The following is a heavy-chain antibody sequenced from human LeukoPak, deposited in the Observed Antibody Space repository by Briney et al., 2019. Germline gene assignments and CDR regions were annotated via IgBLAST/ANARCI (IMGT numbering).Heavy chain of an antibody. CDR3: AREGSSSESYWFDP. J-gene: IGHJ5*02. D-gene: IGHD6-6*01. Sequence: ASVKVSCKASGYTFTGYYMHWVRQAPGQGLEWMGWINPNSGGTNYAQKFQGRVTTTRDTSISTAYMELSRLRSDDTAVYYCAREGSSSESYWFDPWGQGTLVTVSS. CDR2: INPNSGGT. CDR1: GYTFTGYY. V-gene: IGHV1-2*02.